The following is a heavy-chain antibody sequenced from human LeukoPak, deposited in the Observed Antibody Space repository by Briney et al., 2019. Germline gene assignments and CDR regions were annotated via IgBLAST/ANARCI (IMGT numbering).Heavy chain of an antibody. CDR3: ARGRWSSSGYQDY. V-gene: IGHV3-53*01. CDR1: GFSVSNNY. J-gene: IGHJ4*02. D-gene: IGHD3-22*01. Sequence: GGSLRLSCAASGFSVSNNYMTWVRQAPGKGLECVSVIYGGGNTYYADSVGGRFTISRDNSKNTLYLQMNSLRVEDTAMYYCARGRWSSSGYQDYWGRGTLVTVSS. CDR2: IYGGGNT.